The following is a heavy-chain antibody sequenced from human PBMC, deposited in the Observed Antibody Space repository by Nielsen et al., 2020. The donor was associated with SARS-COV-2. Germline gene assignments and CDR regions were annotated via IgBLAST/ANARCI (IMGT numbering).Heavy chain of an antibody. D-gene: IGHD6-13*01. J-gene: IGHJ4*02. V-gene: IGHV3-48*03. CDR2: ISSSGTTI. Sequence: GESLKISCAASGFTFSSYEMNWVRQAPGKGLEWISYISSSGTTIYYADSVKGRFTISRDNAKNSLYLQMNSLRAEDTAVYFCARVGSPLDYWGQGTLVTVSS. CDR3: ARVGSPLDY. CDR1: GFTFSSYE.